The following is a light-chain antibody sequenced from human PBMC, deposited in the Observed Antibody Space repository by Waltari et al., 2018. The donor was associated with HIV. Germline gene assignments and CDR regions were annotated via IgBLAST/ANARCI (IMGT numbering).Light chain of an antibody. CDR2: GNS. Sequence: QSVLTQPPSVSGALGQRDPISCTGSSPHIGAAYHVHWYQQLPGTAPKLLIYGNSNRPSGVPDRFSGSKSGTSASLAITGLQAEDEADYYCQSHDNSLSGYVFGTGTKVTVL. V-gene: IGLV1-40*01. J-gene: IGLJ1*01. CDR1: SPHIGAAYH. CDR3: QSHDNSLSGYV.